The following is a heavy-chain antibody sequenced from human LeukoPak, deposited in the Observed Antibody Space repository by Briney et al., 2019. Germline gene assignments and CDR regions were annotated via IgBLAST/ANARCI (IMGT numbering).Heavy chain of an antibody. J-gene: IGHJ6*02. D-gene: IGHD3-10*01. CDR3: AKSGGLSGSGRLGVDV. Sequence: SETLSLTCTVSGGSVSSGSYYWSWIRQPPGKGLEWIGYIYYSGSTNYNPSLKSRVTISVDTSKNQFSLKLSSVTAADTALYYCAKSGGLSGSGRLGVDVWGQGTTVTVSS. V-gene: IGHV4-61*01. CDR1: GGSVSSGSYY. CDR2: IYYSGST.